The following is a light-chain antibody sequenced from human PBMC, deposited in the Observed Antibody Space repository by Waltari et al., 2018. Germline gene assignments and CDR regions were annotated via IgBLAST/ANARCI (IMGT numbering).Light chain of an antibody. CDR2: DVT. CDR3: CSFAGTYTWV. CDR1: TSDVGGYNY. Sequence: SALTQPRSVSGSPGQSVTISCTGTTSDVGGYNYVSWYQHHPGKAPKPLIFDVTQRPSGVPDRFACSKSANTASLTISGLHAEDEADYYCCSFAGTYTWVFGGGTKVTVL. J-gene: IGLJ3*02. V-gene: IGLV2-11*01.